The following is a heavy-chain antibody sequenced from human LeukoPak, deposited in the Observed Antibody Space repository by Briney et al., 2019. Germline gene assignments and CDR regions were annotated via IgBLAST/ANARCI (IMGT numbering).Heavy chain of an antibody. V-gene: IGHV3-30-3*01. D-gene: IGHD6-13*01. CDR3: ARDLVSGMSIAAAGN. CDR2: ISYDGSYK. J-gene: IGHJ4*02. Sequence: GGSLRLSCAASGFTFSSYAIHWVRQAPGKGLEWVAVISYDGSYKYYADSVKGRFTISRDNSKNTLYLQMNSLRAEDTAVYYCARDLVSGMSIAAAGNWGQGTLVTVSS. CDR1: GFTFSSYA.